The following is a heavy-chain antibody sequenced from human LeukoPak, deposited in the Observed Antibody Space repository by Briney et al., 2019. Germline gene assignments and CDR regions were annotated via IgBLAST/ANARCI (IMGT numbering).Heavy chain of an antibody. D-gene: IGHD3-10*01. V-gene: IGHV3-7*01. J-gene: IGHJ5*01. Sequence: GGSLRLSCAASGFTFSSYWMNWVRQAPGKGLEWVANIKRDGNEKNYVDSVKGRFSISRDNAKNSLYLQMDSLRAEDTPVYYCAKEGAYPIITYDSWGQGALVTVSS. CDR3: AKEGAYPIITYDS. CDR1: GFTFSSYW. CDR2: IKRDGNEK.